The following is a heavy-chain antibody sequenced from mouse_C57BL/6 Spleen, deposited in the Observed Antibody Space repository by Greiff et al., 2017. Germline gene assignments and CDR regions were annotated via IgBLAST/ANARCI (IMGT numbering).Heavy chain of an antibody. J-gene: IGHJ3*01. D-gene: IGHD3-2*02. V-gene: IGHV1-26*01. CDR2: INPNNGGT. CDR3: ARPAQASWFAY. CDR1: GYTFTDYY. Sequence: VQLQQSGPELVKPGASVKISCKASGYTFTDYYMNWVKQSHGKSLEWIGDINPNNGGTSYNQKFKGKATLTVDKSSSTAYMELRSLTSEDSAVYYCARPAQASWFAYWGQGTLVTVSA.